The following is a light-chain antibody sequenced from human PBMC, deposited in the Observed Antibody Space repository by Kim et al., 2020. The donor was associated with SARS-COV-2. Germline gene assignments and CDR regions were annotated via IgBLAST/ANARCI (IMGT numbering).Light chain of an antibody. J-gene: IGKJ4*01. CDR1: QDISNY. V-gene: IGKV1-33*01. CDR3: QQYDNHPPALT. Sequence: DIQMTQSPSSLSASVGDRVTITCQASQDISNYLNWYQQKPGKAPKLLIYDASNLETGVPSRFSGSGSGTDFTFTISSLQPEDIATYSCQQYDNHPPALTFGGGTKVDIK. CDR2: DAS.